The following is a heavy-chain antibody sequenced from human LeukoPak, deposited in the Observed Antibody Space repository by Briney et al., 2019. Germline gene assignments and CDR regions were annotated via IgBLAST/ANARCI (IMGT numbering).Heavy chain of an antibody. Sequence: PGGSLRLSCAASGFIFSSYWMSWVRQAPGKGLEWVANIKQDGSEKYYVDSVKGRFTISRDNAKNSLYLQMNSLRAEDTAVYYCARVPSCSSTSCYEFYFDYWGQGTLVTVSS. V-gene: IGHV3-7*01. CDR3: ARVPSCSSTSCYEFYFDY. J-gene: IGHJ4*02. CDR2: IKQDGSEK. CDR1: GFIFSSYW. D-gene: IGHD2-2*01.